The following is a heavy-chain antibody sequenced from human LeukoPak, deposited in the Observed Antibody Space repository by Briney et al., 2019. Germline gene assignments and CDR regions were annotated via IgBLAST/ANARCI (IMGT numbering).Heavy chain of an antibody. D-gene: IGHD6-6*01. CDR3: VREYVYSSSGLDY. V-gene: IGHV3-66*01. Sequence: AGGSLRLSCAASGFTVSSNYMSWVRQAPGKGLEWVSVIHSGGSTYYADSVKGRFTISRDNSKNTLYLQMNSLRAEDTAVYYCVREYVYSSSGLDYWGQGTLVTVSS. J-gene: IGHJ4*02. CDR1: GFTVSSNY. CDR2: IHSGGST.